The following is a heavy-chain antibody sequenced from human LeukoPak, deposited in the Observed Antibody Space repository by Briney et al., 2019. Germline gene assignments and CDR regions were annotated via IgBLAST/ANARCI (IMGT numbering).Heavy chain of an antibody. CDR2: VYSGDST. CDR1: GFTVSSNY. D-gene: IGHD3-22*01. Sequence: GGSLRLSCAASGFTVSSNYMSWVRQAPGKGLEWVSLVYSGDSTYYADSVKGRFTISRDNSKNTLYLQMNSLRAEDTAIYYCAKRGDDGSGYYLDYRGQGTLVTFSS. J-gene: IGHJ4*02. CDR3: AKRGDDGSGYYLDY. V-gene: IGHV3-53*01.